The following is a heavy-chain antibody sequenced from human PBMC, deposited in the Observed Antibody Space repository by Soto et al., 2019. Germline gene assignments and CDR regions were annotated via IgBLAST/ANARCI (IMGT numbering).Heavy chain of an antibody. CDR3: TTENWKVFYYYFSMDV. D-gene: IGHD1-1*01. Sequence: GGSLRLSCAASGFTFSNAWMNWVRQAPGKGLEWVGHIKSKAEGGKKDYAAPVKGSFTISRNDSQNKLYLQMDSLKSEDTALYYCTTENWKVFYYYFSMDVWGKGTTVTVSS. CDR2: IKSKAEGGKK. J-gene: IGHJ6*03. CDR1: GFTFSNAW. V-gene: IGHV3-15*01.